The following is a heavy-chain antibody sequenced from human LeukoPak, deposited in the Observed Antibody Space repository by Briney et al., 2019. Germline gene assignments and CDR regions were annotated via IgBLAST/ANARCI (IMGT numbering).Heavy chain of an antibody. CDR3: ARGRYSSSWYGWPPYYGMGV. D-gene: IGHD6-13*01. CDR2: INHSGST. V-gene: IGHV4-34*01. Sequence: SETLSPTCAVYGGSCSGYYWSWIRQPPGKGLEWIGEINHSGSTNYNPSLKSRVTISVDTSKNQFSLQLSSVTAADTAVYYCARGRYSSSWYGWPPYYGMGVWGQGTTVTVSS. CDR1: GGSCSGYY. J-gene: IGHJ6*02.